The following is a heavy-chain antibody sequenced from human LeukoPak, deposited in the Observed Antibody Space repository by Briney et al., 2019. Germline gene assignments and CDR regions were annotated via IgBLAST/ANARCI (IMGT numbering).Heavy chain of an antibody. CDR2: IYYSGST. Sequence: SETLSLTCTVSGGSISSSSYYWGWIRQPPGKGLEWIGSIYYSGSTYYNPSLKSRVTISVDTSKNQFSLKLSSVTAADTAVYYCARDKGYCSGGSYYFDAFDIWGQGTMVTVSS. CDR1: GGSISSSSYY. J-gene: IGHJ3*02. D-gene: IGHD2-15*01. V-gene: IGHV4-39*07. CDR3: ARDKGYCSGGSYYFDAFDI.